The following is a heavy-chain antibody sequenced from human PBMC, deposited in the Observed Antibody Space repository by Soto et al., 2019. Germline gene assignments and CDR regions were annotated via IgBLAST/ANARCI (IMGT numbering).Heavy chain of an antibody. V-gene: IGHV1-18*04. Sequence: ASVKVSCKASGYTFTSYGISWVRQAPGQGLEWMGWISAYNGNTSYAQKLQGRVTMTTDTSTSTAYMELRSLRSDDTAVYYCARDRRLGYCTNGVCSNWFDPWGQGTLVTVSS. CDR3: ARDRRLGYCTNGVCSNWFDP. J-gene: IGHJ5*02. CDR1: GYTFTSYG. D-gene: IGHD2-8*01. CDR2: ISAYNGNT.